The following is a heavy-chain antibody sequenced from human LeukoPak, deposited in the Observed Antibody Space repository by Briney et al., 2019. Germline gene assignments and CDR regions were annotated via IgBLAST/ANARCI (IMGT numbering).Heavy chain of an antibody. V-gene: IGHV4-39*01. J-gene: IGHJ4*02. Sequence: SETLSLTCTVSGGSISSSSYYWGWLRQPPGTGLEWIGNIFYSGSTYYNPSLKSRVTISVDTSKNQFSLKLNSVTAADTAVYYCARLWFGAYYFDYWGQGTLVTVSS. D-gene: IGHD3-10*01. CDR1: GGSISSSSYY. CDR3: ARLWFGAYYFDY. CDR2: IFYSGST.